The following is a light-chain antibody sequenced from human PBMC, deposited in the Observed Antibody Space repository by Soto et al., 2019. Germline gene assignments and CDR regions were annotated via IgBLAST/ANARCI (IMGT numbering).Light chain of an antibody. CDR1: QSVSSY. CDR3: QQRSNWLT. J-gene: IGKJ4*01. V-gene: IGKV3-11*01. Sequence: EIVLTQSPATLSLSPGERATLSCRASQSVSSYLAWYQQKPGQAPRLLIYDASNRATGVPARFSGSGSGTGFSLTISRLEPEDFAVYYCQQRSNWLTLGGGTKVDIQ. CDR2: DAS.